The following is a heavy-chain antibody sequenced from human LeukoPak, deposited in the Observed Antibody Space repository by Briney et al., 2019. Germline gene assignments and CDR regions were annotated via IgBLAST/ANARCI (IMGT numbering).Heavy chain of an antibody. J-gene: IGHJ4*02. D-gene: IGHD6-13*01. CDR3: ARSGVAAAPPFDY. CDR2: INHSGST. Sequence: SETLSLTCAVYGGSFSGYYWSWIRQPPGKGLEWIGEINHSGSTNYNPSLRSGVTISVDTSKNQFSLKLSSVTAADTAVYYCARSGVAAAPPFDYWGQGNLGNVSS. CDR1: GGSFSGYY. V-gene: IGHV4-34*01.